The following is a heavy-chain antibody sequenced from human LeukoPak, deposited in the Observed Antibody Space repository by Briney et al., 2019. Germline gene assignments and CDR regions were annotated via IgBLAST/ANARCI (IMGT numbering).Heavy chain of an antibody. D-gene: IGHD3-3*01. CDR2: ISGSGGST. CDR1: GFTFSSYA. Sequence: PGGSLRLSCAASGFTFSSYAMSWVRQAPGKGLEWVSAISGSGGSTYYADSVKGRFTISRDNSKNTLYLQVNSLRAEDTAVYYCATYYDFWSGYYFDYWGQGTLVTVSS. J-gene: IGHJ4*02. V-gene: IGHV3-23*01. CDR3: ATYYDFWSGYYFDY.